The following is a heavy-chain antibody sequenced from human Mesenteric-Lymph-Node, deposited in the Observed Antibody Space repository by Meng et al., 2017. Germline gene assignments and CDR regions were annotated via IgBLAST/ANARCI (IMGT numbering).Heavy chain of an antibody. CDR2: IYYTGST. J-gene: IGHJ4*02. V-gene: IGHV4-30-4*01. D-gene: IGHD3-22*01. Sequence: VRLQVSGPGLVKPSQTLSLTCTVSGGSINSGDYYWSWIRQPPGKGLEWIGYIYYTGSTYYNPSLKSRVTMSVDTSKNQFSLNLNSVTAVDTAVYYCARNVPGTSAYYDWGQGTLVTVSS. CDR3: ARNVPGTSAYYD. CDR1: GGSINSGDYY.